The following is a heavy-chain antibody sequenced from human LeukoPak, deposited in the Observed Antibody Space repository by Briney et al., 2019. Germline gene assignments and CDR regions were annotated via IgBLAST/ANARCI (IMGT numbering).Heavy chain of an antibody. D-gene: IGHD4-17*01. J-gene: IGHJ4*02. CDR3: AKRPSDYGDYVTYFDY. Sequence: GALRLSCAASGFSFISYGMHWVRQAPGKGLEWVGVISDDGRNKKYADSVKGRFTISRDNSKDTLYLQMNSLRDEDTAVYYCAKRPSDYGDYVTYFDYWGQGTLVTVSS. CDR1: GFSFISYG. V-gene: IGHV3-30*18. CDR2: ISDDGRNK.